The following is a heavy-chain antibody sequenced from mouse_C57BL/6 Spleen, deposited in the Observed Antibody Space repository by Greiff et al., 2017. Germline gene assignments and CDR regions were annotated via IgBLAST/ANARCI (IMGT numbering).Heavy chain of an antibody. D-gene: IGHD1-1*01. J-gene: IGHJ3*01. CDR3: ARSDYYGSSYRAWFAY. Sequence: VQLQQSGAELARPGASVKLSCKASGYTFTSYGISWVKQRTGQGLEWIGEIYPRSGNTYYNEKFKGKATLTVDKSSSTAYMELRSLTSEDSAVYFCARSDYYGSSYRAWFAYWGQGTLVTVSA. V-gene: IGHV1-81*01. CDR1: GYTFTSYG. CDR2: IYPRSGNT.